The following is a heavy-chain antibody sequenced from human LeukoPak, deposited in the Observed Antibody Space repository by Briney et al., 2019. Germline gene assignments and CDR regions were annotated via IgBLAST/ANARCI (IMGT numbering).Heavy chain of an antibody. J-gene: IGHJ4*02. CDR2: INPSGGIT. V-gene: IGHV1-46*01. Sequence: ASVKVSCKASGYTFTSYDINWVRQAPGQGLEWMGLINPSGGITSYARKFQGRVTMTRDTSTSTVYMELSSLRSEDTAVYYCARVRGDLETMLDYWGQGTLVTVSS. D-gene: IGHD2-21*02. CDR1: GYTFTSYD. CDR3: ARVRGDLETMLDY.